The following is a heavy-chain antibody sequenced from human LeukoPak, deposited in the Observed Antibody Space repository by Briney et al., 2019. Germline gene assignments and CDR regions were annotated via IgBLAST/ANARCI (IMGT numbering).Heavy chain of an antibody. D-gene: IGHD3-22*01. J-gene: IGHJ4*02. V-gene: IGHV4-59*05. CDR3: ASPRQTMIVVL. CDR2: IYYSGST. CDR1: GASISNYY. Sequence: PSETLSLTCTVSGASISNYYWSWIRQTPEKGLEWIGSIYYSGSTYYNPSLKSRVTISVDTSKNQFSLKLSSVTAADTAVYYCASPRQTMIVVLWGQGTLVTVSS.